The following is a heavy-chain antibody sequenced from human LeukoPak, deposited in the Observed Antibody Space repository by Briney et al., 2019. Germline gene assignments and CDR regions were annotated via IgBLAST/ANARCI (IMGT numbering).Heavy chain of an antibody. CDR2: IYYSGST. CDR1: GGSISSYY. Sequence: SETLSLTCTVSGGSISSYYWSWIRQPPGKGLEWIGYIYYSGSTNYNPSLKSRVTIPVDTSKNQFSLKLSSVTAADTAVYYCARGRWVSGPYYFDYWGQGTLVTVSS. J-gene: IGHJ4*02. D-gene: IGHD6-13*01. V-gene: IGHV4-59*01. CDR3: ARGRWVSGPYYFDY.